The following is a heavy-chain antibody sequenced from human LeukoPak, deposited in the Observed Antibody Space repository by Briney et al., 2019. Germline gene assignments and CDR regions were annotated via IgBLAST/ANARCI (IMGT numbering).Heavy chain of an antibody. CDR3: AREAASGAFDI. V-gene: IGHV4-30-2*01. D-gene: IGHD3-10*01. J-gene: IGHJ3*02. Sequence: SQTLSLTCSVSGGSISSGSYYWSWIRQPPGKGLEWIGEISHNGSTNYNSSLKSRVTISLDTSKNQFSLKLSSVTAADTAVYYCAREAASGAFDIWGQGTMVTVSS. CDR2: ISHNGST. CDR1: GGSISSGSYY.